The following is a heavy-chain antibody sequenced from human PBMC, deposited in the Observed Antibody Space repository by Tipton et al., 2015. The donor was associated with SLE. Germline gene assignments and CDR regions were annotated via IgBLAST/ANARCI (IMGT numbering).Heavy chain of an antibody. D-gene: IGHD3-10*01. Sequence: TLSLTCTVSGGSISSSSYYWGWIRQPPGKGLEWIGYIYYSGSTNYNPSLKSRVTKSVDTSKNQFSLKLSSVTAADTAVYYCARGESILLWFGEPPALDYWGQGTLVTVSS. CDR3: ARGESILLWFGEPPALDY. V-gene: IGHV4-61*05. CDR1: GGSISSSSYY. J-gene: IGHJ4*02. CDR2: IYYSGST.